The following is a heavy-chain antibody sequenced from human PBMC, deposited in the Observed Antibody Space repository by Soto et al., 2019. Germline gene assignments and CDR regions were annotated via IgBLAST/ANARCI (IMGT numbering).Heavy chain of an antibody. CDR3: ARVGVAAAGTSHCFDY. J-gene: IGHJ4*02. V-gene: IGHV4-34*01. D-gene: IGHD6-13*01. CDR2: INHSGST. CDR1: GGSFSGYY. Sequence: SETLSLTCAVYGGSFSGYYWSWIRQPPGKGLEWIGEINHSGSTNYNPSLKSRVTISVDTSKNQFSLKLSSVTAADTAVYYCARVGVAAAGTSHCFDYWGQGTLVTVSS.